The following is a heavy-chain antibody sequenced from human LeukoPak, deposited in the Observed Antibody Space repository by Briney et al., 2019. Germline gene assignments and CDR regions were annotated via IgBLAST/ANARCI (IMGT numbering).Heavy chain of an antibody. CDR2: ISSSSSYI. Sequence: NPGGSLRLSCAASGFTFSSYSMNWVRQAPGKGLEWVSSISSSSSYIYYADSVKGRFTISRDNAKNSLYLQMNSLRAEDTAVYYCARSLATYDRFDPWGQGTLVTVSS. CDR3: ARSLATYDRFDP. CDR1: GFTFSSYS. J-gene: IGHJ5*02. D-gene: IGHD5-12*01. V-gene: IGHV3-21*01.